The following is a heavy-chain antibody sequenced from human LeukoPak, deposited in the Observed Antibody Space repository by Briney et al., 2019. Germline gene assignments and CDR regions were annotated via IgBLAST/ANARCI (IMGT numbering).Heavy chain of an antibody. CDR1: AFTFSTYG. Sequence: GGSLRLSCAASAFTFSTYGMNWVRQAPGKGLEWVSYISSSGSTIYHADSVKGRFTISRDNAKNSLYLQMNSLRAEDTAVYYCAELGVTMIGGVWGKGTTVTISS. CDR2: ISSSGSTI. V-gene: IGHV3-48*03. J-gene: IGHJ6*04. CDR3: AELGVTMIGGV. D-gene: IGHD3-10*02.